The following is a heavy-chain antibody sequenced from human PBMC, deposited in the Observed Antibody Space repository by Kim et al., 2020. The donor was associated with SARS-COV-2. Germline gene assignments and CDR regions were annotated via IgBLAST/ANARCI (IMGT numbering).Heavy chain of an antibody. V-gene: IGHV3-73*01. J-gene: IGHJ3*01. D-gene: IGHD3-3*02. CDR1: GFSFSDSA. CDR3: ILFPGPGLAFGDA. Sequence: GGSLRLSCAASGFSFSDSAMHWVRQASGKGLEWVGRIRSKANSYATTYAASVKGRFTISRDVSKNARYLQMNSRKTKDTAVFSCILFPGPGLAFGDA. CDR2: IRSKANSYAT.